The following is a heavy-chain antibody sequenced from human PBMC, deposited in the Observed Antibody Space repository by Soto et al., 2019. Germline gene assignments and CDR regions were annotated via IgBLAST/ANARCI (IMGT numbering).Heavy chain of an antibody. CDR3: ARGLPGPRWGTGGIPGTNGTYYYYYGMDV. CDR2: IIPIFGTA. V-gene: IGHV1-69*06. D-gene: IGHD1-20*01. CDR1: GGTFSSYA. J-gene: IGHJ6*02. Sequence: ASVKVSCKASGGTFSSYAISWVRQAPGQGLEWMGGIIPIFGTANYAKKFQGRVTITADKYTNTAYMELSSLRSEDTPVYYCARGLPGPRWGTGGIPGTNGTYYYYYGMDVWGQGTTVTVSS.